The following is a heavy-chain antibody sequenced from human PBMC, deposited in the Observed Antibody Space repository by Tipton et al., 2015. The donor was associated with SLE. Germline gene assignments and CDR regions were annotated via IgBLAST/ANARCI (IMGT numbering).Heavy chain of an antibody. D-gene: IGHD5-18*01. CDR1: GGSFSGYY. CDR3: ASLGCSDY. Sequence: TLSLTCAVYGGSFSGYYWSWIRQPPGKGLEWIGEINHSGSTNYNPSLKSRVTISVDTSKNQFSLKLSSVTAADTAVYYCASLGCSDYWGQGTLVTVSS. J-gene: IGHJ4*02. CDR2: INHSGST. V-gene: IGHV4-34*01.